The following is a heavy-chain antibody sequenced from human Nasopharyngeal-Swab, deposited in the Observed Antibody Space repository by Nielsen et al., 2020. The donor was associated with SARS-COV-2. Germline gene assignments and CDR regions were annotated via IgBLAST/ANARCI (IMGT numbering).Heavy chain of an antibody. V-gene: IGHV3-20*01. D-gene: IGHD3-3*01. CDR1: GFTFDDYG. Sequence: GGSLRRSCAAAGFTFDDYGMNRVRQAPGKGRERVSGNNWNGGSTGYADSVKGRFTISRDNAKNSLYLQMNSLRAEDTALYHCARGTRYDFWSGYSFYYYYGMDVWGQGTTVTVSS. CDR2: NNWNGGST. CDR3: ARGTRYDFWSGYSFYYYYGMDV. J-gene: IGHJ6*02.